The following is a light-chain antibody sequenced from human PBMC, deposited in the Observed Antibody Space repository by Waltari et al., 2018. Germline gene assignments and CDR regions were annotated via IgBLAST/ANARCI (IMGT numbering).Light chain of an antibody. CDR1: QSVSRS. Sequence: IVLTQSPGTLSLSPGERATLSCRARQSVSRSLAWYPQKPGQAPKLLIYGASTRATGIPGGVCGSGCGTDFSLTSSSLEPEDFAIYFCQHYVRLPATFGQGTKVEIK. CDR2: GAS. J-gene: IGKJ1*01. CDR3: QHYVRLPAT. V-gene: IGKV3-20*01.